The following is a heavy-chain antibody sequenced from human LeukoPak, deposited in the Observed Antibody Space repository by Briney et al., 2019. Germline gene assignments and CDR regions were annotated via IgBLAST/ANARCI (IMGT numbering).Heavy chain of an antibody. V-gene: IGHV1-2*02. Sequence: ASVKVSCKASGYTFTGYYIHWVRQAPGQGLEWMGWISPNSGGTNYAQKFQGRVAMTRDTSISTAYMELSRLRSDDTAVYYCANLNWGSDFDYWGQGTLVTVSS. CDR2: ISPNSGGT. D-gene: IGHD7-27*01. CDR3: ANLNWGSDFDY. J-gene: IGHJ4*02. CDR1: GYTFTGYY.